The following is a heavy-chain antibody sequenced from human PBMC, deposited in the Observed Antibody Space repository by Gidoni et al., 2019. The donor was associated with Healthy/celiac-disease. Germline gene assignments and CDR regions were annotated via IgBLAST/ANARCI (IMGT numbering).Heavy chain of an antibody. D-gene: IGHD1-26*01. J-gene: IGHJ4*02. CDR2: ISYDGSNK. CDR1: GFTFSSDG. Sequence: QVQLVESGGGVVQPGRSLRLSCAASGFTFSSDGMHWVRQAPGKGLEWVAVISYDGSNKYYADSVKGRFTISRDNSKNTLYLQMNSLRAEDTAVYYCARGRWELPTFDYWGQGTLVTVSS. V-gene: IGHV3-30*03. CDR3: ARGRWELPTFDY.